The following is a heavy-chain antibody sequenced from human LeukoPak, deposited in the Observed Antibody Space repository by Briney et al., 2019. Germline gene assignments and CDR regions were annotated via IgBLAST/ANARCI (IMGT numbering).Heavy chain of an antibody. Sequence: GESLKISCKGSGYSFTSYWIGWVRQMPGKGLEWMGIIYPGDSDTRYSPSFQGQVTISADKSISTAHLQWSSLKASDTAMYYCARQSPDCSGGSCYAGGFDYWGQGTLVTVSS. D-gene: IGHD2-15*01. CDR2: IYPGDSDT. J-gene: IGHJ4*02. CDR1: GYSFTSYW. CDR3: ARQSPDCSGGSCYAGGFDY. V-gene: IGHV5-51*01.